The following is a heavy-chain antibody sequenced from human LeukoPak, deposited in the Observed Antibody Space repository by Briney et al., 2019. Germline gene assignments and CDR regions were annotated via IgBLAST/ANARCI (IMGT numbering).Heavy chain of an antibody. D-gene: IGHD5-18*01. J-gene: IGHJ4*02. CDR1: GFTFSGSA. V-gene: IGHV3-73*01. CDR2: IRSKANSYAT. Sequence: GGSLRLSCAASGFTFSGSAMHWVRQASGKGLEWVGRIRSKANSYATAYAASVKGRFTISRDDSKNAAYLQMNSLKTEDTAVYYCTRHLGRGDTGPIDYWGQGTLVTVSP. CDR3: TRHLGRGDTGPIDY.